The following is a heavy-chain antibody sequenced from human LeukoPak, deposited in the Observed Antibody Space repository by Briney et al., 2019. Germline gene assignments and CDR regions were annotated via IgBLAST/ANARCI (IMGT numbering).Heavy chain of an antibody. J-gene: IGHJ6*03. Sequence: SGGSLRLSCAASGFTFSSYAMSWVRQAPGKGLEWVSAISGSGGSTYYADSVKGRFTISRDNSKNTLYLQMNSLRAEDTAVYYCARDSYYYDILGNMDVWGKGTTVTVSS. CDR2: ISGSGGST. CDR1: GFTFSSYA. D-gene: IGHD3-22*01. V-gene: IGHV3-23*01. CDR3: ARDSYYYDILGNMDV.